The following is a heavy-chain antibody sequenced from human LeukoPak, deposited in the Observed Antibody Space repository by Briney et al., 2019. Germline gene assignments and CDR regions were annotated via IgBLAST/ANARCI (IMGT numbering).Heavy chain of an antibody. J-gene: IGHJ4*02. CDR2: INHSGST. V-gene: IGHV4-34*01. Sequence: SSETLSLTCAVYGGSFSGYYWSWIRQPPGKGLEWIGEINHSGSTNYNPSLKSRVTISVDTSKNQFSLKLSSVTAADTAVYYCARDYYDSSGPKSYYFDYWRQGTLVTVSS. D-gene: IGHD3-22*01. CDR3: ARDYYDSSGPKSYYFDY. CDR1: GGSFSGYY.